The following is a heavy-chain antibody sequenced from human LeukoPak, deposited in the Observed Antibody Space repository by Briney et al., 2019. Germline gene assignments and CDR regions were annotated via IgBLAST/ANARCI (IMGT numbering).Heavy chain of an antibody. Sequence: SETLSLTCTVSGGSISSYYWSWIRQPPGKGLEWIGYIYTSGSTNYNPSLKSRVTISVDTSKNQFSLKLSSVTAADTAVYYCARQGSWSRRNYYYYYMDVWGKGTTVTVSS. D-gene: IGHD6-13*01. J-gene: IGHJ6*03. CDR2: IYTSGST. CDR1: GGSISSYY. CDR3: ARQGSWSRRNYYYYYMDV. V-gene: IGHV4-4*09.